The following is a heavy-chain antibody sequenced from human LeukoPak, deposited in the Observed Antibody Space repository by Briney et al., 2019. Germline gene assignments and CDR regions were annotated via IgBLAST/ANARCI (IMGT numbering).Heavy chain of an antibody. V-gene: IGHV3-33*01. Sequence: GGSLRLSCAASGFTFSNYGMHWARQAPGKGLEWVGVIWYDGSNVKYPDSVKGRFTISRDNSKNMMYLQMNSLRAEDTAVYYCTSWGDTTAEYFQRWGQGTLVTVSS. CDR2: IWYDGSNV. J-gene: IGHJ1*01. CDR1: GFTFSNYG. CDR3: TSWGDTTAEYFQR. D-gene: IGHD2-21*02.